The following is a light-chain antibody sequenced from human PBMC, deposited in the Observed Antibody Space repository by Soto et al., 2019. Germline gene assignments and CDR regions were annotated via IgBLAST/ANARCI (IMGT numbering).Light chain of an antibody. J-gene: IGKJ1*01. V-gene: IGKV1-5*03. CDR3: QHYNSYSEA. Sequence: DIQMTQSPSTLSGSVGDRVTITCRASQTIRSWLAWYQQKPGKAPKLLIYKESTLKSGVPSRFSGSGSGTEFTLTISSLQPDDFATYYCQHYNSYSEAFGQGTKVEIK. CDR1: QTIRSW. CDR2: KES.